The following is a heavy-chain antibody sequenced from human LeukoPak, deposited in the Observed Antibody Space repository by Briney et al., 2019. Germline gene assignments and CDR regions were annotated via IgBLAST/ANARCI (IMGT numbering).Heavy chain of an antibody. CDR1: EFTFSSYN. J-gene: IGHJ4*02. Sequence: AGGSLRLSCAASEFTFSSYNMNWVRQAPGKGLEWVSSINRSRKYINYADPVKGRFTISRDNAKNSLYLQMNSMRAEDTAVYYCAREPFWSGYYSNLHFDYWGQGTLVTVSS. CDR2: INRSRKYI. D-gene: IGHD3-3*01. CDR3: AREPFWSGYYSNLHFDY. V-gene: IGHV3-21*01.